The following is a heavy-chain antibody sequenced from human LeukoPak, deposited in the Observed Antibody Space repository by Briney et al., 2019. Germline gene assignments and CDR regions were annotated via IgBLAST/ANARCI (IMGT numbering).Heavy chain of an antibody. Sequence: GGSLRLSCAASGFTFSDYYMSWIRQAPGKGLEWVSYTSSSGSTIYYADSVKGRFTISRDNSKNTLYLQMNSLRAEDTAVYYCAKDRPISVVVVAAFDYWGQGTLVTVSS. D-gene: IGHD2-15*01. CDR3: AKDRPISVVVVAAFDY. CDR1: GFTFSDYY. V-gene: IGHV3-11*01. CDR2: TSSSGSTI. J-gene: IGHJ4*02.